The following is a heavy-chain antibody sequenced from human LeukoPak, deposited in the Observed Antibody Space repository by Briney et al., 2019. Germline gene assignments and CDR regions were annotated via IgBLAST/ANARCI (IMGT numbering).Heavy chain of an antibody. CDR2: INTNTGNP. V-gene: IGHV7-4-1*02. Sequence: ASVKVSCKASGYTFTSYAMNWVRQAPGQGLEWMGWINTNTGNPTYAQGFTGRFVFSLDTSVSTAYLQISSLKAEDTAVYYCARGRGDIVLMVYAMRNWFDPWGQGTLVTVSS. CDR3: ARGRGDIVLMVYAMRNWFDP. J-gene: IGHJ5*02. CDR1: GYTFTSYA. D-gene: IGHD2-8*01.